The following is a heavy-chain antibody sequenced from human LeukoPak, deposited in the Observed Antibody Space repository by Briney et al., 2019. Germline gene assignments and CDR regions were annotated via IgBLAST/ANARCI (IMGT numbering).Heavy chain of an antibody. CDR3: AKDRYSTGESGWFDP. D-gene: IGHD5-12*01. CDR2: IGGGGSST. J-gene: IGHJ5*02. V-gene: IGHV3-23*01. Sequence: GGSLRLSCAASGFTFSSSAMSWVRQAPGKGLEWVSAIGGGGSSTYYADSVKGRFTISRDNSKNTLYLQMNSLRVDDTAVYYCAKDRYSTGESGWFDPWGQGTLVTVSS. CDR1: GFTFSSSA.